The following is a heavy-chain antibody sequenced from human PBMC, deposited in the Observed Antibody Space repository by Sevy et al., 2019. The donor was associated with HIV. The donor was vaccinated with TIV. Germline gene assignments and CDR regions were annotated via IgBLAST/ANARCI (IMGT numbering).Heavy chain of an antibody. J-gene: IGHJ4*02. CDR2: LNGRGGST. D-gene: IGHD6-13*01. CDR3: ARPTPRIAASSAAFFDY. Sequence: GGSLRLSCAASGFTFSSFAMSWVRRVPGKGLEWVSSLNGRGGSTYYADSVKGRVTLSRDNSKNTLFLQMDSLRAEDTAIYYCARPTPRIAASSAAFFDYWGQGTLVTVSS. CDR1: GFTFSSFA. V-gene: IGHV3-23*01.